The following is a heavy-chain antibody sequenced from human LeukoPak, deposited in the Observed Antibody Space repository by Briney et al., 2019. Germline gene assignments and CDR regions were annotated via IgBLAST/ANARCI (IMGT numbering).Heavy chain of an antibody. CDR3: ARQGYSSSPYYYMDV. Sequence: GESLQISFKGSGYGFTSYWIGWVRPRPGKGMEWMGIIYPGDSDTRYSPSFQGQVTISADKSISTAYLQWSSLKASDTAMYYCARQGYSSSPYYYMDVWGKGTTVTVSS. CDR2: IYPGDSDT. D-gene: IGHD5-18*01. CDR1: GYGFTSYW. J-gene: IGHJ6*03. V-gene: IGHV5-51*01.